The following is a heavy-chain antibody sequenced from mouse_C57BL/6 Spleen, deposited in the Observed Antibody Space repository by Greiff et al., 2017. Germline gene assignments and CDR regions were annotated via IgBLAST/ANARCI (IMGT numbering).Heavy chain of an antibody. D-gene: IGHD1-1*01. Sequence: VQLQQPGAELVKPGASVKLSCKASGYTFTSYWMHWVKQRPGQGLEWIGMIHPNSCSTNYNEKFKSKATLTVDKPSSTGYMQLSSLTSEDSAVYYCAEGRTVVDVWGTGTTVTVSS. CDR2: IHPNSCST. CDR1: GYTFTSYW. CDR3: AEGRTVVDV. V-gene: IGHV1-64*01. J-gene: IGHJ1*03.